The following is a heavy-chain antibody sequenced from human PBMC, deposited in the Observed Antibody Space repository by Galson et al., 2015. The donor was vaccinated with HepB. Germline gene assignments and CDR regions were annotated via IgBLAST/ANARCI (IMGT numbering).Heavy chain of an antibody. D-gene: IGHD6-19*01. CDR1: GFTFSNAW. V-gene: IGHV3-15*01. CDR3: TSSSGWYSGYGMDV. J-gene: IGHJ6*02. CDR2: IKSKTDGGTT. Sequence: SLRLSCAASGFTFSNAWMSWVRQAPGKGLEWVGRIKSKTDGGTTDYAAPVKGRFTISRDDSKNTLYLQMNSLKTEDTAVYYCTSSSGWYSGYGMDVWGQGTTVTVSS.